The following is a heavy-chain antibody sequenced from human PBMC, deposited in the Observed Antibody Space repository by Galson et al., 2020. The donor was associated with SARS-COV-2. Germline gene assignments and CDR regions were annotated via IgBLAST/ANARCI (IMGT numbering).Heavy chain of an antibody. CDR3: ARQYNALAGASDH. CDR1: GFSLSTSGMC. J-gene: IGHJ4*02. Sequence: SGPTLVQPTHNLTLACTLSGFSLSTSGMCVNWIRQPPGKALAWPARIDWDDDKYYSTSLKTRLTISKDTSKNQVVLIMTNMDPMDTATYYCARQYNALAGASDHWGQGTLVTVSS. V-gene: IGHV2-70*11. CDR2: IDWDDDK. D-gene: IGHD1-20*01.